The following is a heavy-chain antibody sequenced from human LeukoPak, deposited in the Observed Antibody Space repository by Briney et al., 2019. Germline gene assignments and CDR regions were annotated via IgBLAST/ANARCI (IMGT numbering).Heavy chain of an antibody. CDR3: ARHLVVSWFDP. J-gene: IGHJ5*02. CDR2: IYYSGST. Sequence: KPSETLSLTCTVSGGSISSYYWSWFRQPPGKGLEWIGYIYYSGSTNYNPSLKSRVTISVDTSKNQFSLKLSSVTAADTAVYYCARHLVVSWFDPWGQGTLVTVSS. V-gene: IGHV4-59*08. D-gene: IGHD2-2*01. CDR1: GGSISSYY.